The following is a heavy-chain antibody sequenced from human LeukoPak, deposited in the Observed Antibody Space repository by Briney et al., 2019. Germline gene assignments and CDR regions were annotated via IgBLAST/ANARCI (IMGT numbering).Heavy chain of an antibody. J-gene: IGHJ4*02. CDR2: ISYDGSNK. V-gene: IGHV3-30*04. Sequence: GGSLRLSCAASGFTFSSYAMHWVRQAPGKGLEWVAVISYDGSNKYYADSVKGRFTISRDNSKNTLYLQMNSLRAEDTAVYYCARNNWGIDYWGRGALVTVSS. CDR3: ARNNWGIDY. CDR1: GFTFSSYA. D-gene: IGHD7-27*01.